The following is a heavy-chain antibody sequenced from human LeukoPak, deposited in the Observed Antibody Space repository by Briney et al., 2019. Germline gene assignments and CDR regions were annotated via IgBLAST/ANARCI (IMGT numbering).Heavy chain of an antibody. CDR1: GGSISSYY. CDR3: ARDVKAYCGGDCYSEWFDP. CDR2: IYYSGST. V-gene: IGHV4-59*01. D-gene: IGHD2-21*02. Sequence: PSETLSLTCTVSGGSISSYYWSWIRQPPGKGLGWIGYIYYSGSTNYNPSLKSRVTISVDTSKNQFSLKLSSVTAADTAVYYCARDVKAYCGGDCYSEWFDPWGQGTLVTVSS. J-gene: IGHJ5*02.